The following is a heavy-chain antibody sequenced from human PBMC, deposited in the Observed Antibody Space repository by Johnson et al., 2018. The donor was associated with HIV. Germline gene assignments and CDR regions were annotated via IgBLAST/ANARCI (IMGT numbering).Heavy chain of an antibody. Sequence: VQLVESGGGVVQPGRSLRLSCAASGFTFSSYAMHWVRQAPGKGLEWVAVISYDGGNKYYADSVKGRFTISRDNSKNTLYLQMNSLRAEDTAVYYCAKWSIVGATFSDAVDIWGQGTMVTVSS. J-gene: IGHJ3*02. CDR2: ISYDGGNK. D-gene: IGHD1-26*01. CDR3: AKWSIVGATFSDAVDI. V-gene: IGHV3-30*18. CDR1: GFTFSSYA.